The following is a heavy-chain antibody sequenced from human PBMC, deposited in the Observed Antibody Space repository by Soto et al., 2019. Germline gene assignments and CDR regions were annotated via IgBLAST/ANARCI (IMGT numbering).Heavy chain of an antibody. CDR1: GGTFSSYA. J-gene: IGHJ4*02. CDR3: AREGLGATDD. D-gene: IGHD1-26*01. V-gene: IGHV1-69*01. CDR2: IIPLFGTA. Sequence: QVQLVQSGAEVKKPGSSVKVSCKASGGTFSSYAIRWVRQAPGQGLEWMGGIIPLFGTANYAQKFQGRGTITADESTSTAYRELSSLRSEDTAVYYGAREGLGATDDWGQGTLVTVAS.